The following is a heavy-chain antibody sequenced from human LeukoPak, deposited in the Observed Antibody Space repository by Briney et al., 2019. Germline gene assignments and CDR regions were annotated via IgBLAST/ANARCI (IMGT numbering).Heavy chain of an antibody. Sequence: PSETLSLTCTVSGGSISSSSYYWGWIRQPPGKGLEWIGSIYYSGSTYYNPSLKSRVTISVDTSKNQFSLKLSSVTAADTAVYYCAREYWSVGSLGWGAAFDIWGQGTMVTVSS. D-gene: IGHD3-16*01. J-gene: IGHJ3*02. CDR1: GGSISSSSYY. CDR2: IYYSGST. CDR3: AREYWSVGSLGWGAAFDI. V-gene: IGHV4-39*07.